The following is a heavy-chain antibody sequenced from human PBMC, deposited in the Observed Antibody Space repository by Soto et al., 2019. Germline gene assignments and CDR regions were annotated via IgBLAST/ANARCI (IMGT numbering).Heavy chain of an antibody. D-gene: IGHD3-22*01. CDR3: AHRRDYYDSSGYYYDAFDI. V-gene: IGHV2-5*02. Sequence: QITLKESGPTLVKPTQTLTLTCTFSGFSLSTSGVGVGWIRQPPGKALEWLALIYWDDDKRYSPSLKSRITITKDTSKNQVVLTMTNMDPVDTATYYGAHRRDYYDSSGYYYDAFDIWGQGTMVTVSS. CDR2: IYWDDDK. CDR1: GFSLSTSGVG. J-gene: IGHJ3*02.